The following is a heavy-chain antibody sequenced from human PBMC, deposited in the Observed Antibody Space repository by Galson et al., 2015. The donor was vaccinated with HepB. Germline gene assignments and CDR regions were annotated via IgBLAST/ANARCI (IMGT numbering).Heavy chain of an antibody. CDR3: TTDLLGGWYVYDYYYGMDV. V-gene: IGHV3-15*01. CDR1: GFTFSNAW. D-gene: IGHD6-19*01. J-gene: IGHJ6*02. Sequence: SLRLSCAASGFTFSNAWMSWVRQAPGKGLEWVGRIKSKTDGGTTDYAAPVKGRFTISRDDSKNTLYLQMNSLKTEDTAVYYCTTDLLGGWYVYDYYYGMDVWGQGTTVTVSS. CDR2: IKSKTDGGTT.